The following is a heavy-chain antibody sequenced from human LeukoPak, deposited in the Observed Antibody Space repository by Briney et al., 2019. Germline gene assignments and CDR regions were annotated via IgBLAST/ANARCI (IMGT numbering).Heavy chain of an antibody. J-gene: IGHJ5*02. CDR1: GFTFSSYW. Sequence: GGSLRLSCAASGFTFSSYWMHWVRQAPGKGVVWVSRINSDGSSTSYADSVKGRFTISRDNAKNTLYLQMNSLRAEDTAVYYCARGVRRGYQLSPSWFDPWGQGTLVTVSS. CDR3: ARGVRRGYQLSPSWFDP. V-gene: IGHV3-74*01. CDR2: INSDGSST. D-gene: IGHD2-2*01.